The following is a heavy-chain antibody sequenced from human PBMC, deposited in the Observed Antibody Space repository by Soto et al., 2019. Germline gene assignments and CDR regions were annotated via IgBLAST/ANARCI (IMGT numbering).Heavy chain of an antibody. CDR3: AAGGGGNERPFWFDF. D-gene: IGHD3-16*01. CDR2: IYYSGIT. CDR1: GDSIRGHY. V-gene: IGHV4-59*11. J-gene: IGHJ4*02. Sequence: VQLQESGPGLVKPSETLSLTCTVSGDSIRGHYWSWIRQSPGKGLEWIGYIYYSGITSYNPSLQSRVTISIDTARGRFSLKLSSVTAADTAMYYCAAGGGGNERPFWFDFCDQGTLVTVSS.